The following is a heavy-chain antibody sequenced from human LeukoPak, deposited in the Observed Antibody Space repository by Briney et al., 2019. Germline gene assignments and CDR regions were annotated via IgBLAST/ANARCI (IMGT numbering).Heavy chain of an antibody. CDR3: ARQGVAPGTQYFYYGMDV. V-gene: IGHV5-51*01. CDR2: IDPGDSNT. D-gene: IGHD2-15*01. Sequence: GESLQISCKGSGYRFTSYWIGWGRQMPGKGLEWMGIIDPGDSNTRYSPPFQGQVTFSADKSISTAYLQWSSLRASDTAMYYCARQGVAPGTQYFYYGMDVWGQGTTVTVSS. CDR1: GYRFTSYW. J-gene: IGHJ6*02.